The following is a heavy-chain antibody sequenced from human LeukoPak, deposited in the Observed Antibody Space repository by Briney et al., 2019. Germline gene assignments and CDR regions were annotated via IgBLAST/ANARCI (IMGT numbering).Heavy chain of an antibody. D-gene: IGHD3-10*01. J-gene: IGHJ4*02. CDR2: IYYSGST. V-gene: IGHV4-59*01. CDR3: ARDATIKYYGSGSYYPD. CDR1: GGSISSYY. Sequence: SETLSLTCTVSGGSISSYYRSWIRQPPGKGLEWIGYIYYSGSTNYNPSLKSRVTISVDTSKNQFSLKLSSVTAADTAVYYCARDATIKYYGSGSYYPDWGQGTLVTVSS.